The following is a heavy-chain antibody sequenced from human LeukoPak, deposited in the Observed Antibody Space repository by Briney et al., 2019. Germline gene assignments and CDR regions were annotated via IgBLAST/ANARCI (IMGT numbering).Heavy chain of an antibody. CDR1: GFTFTSYT. V-gene: IGHV3-30*04. D-gene: IGHD3-16*01. CDR3: ASDGGLGTRRPYYLDY. J-gene: IGHJ4*02. CDR2: ISYDGSNK. Sequence: PGGSLRLSCAASGFTFTSYTMHWVRPAPRKGLERGVVISYDGSNKYYADSVKGRFSISRDNSKNTLYVQRDGLRAEDRAVYYCASDGGLGTRRPYYLDYWGQGTLVTVSS.